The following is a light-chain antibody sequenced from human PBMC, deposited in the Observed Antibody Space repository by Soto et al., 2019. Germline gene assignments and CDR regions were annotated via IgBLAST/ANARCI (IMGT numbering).Light chain of an antibody. V-gene: IGKV2-40*01. Sequence: DIVMTQSPLSLPVTPGEPASISCSSSQSLLDSADGNTYLDWYMQKXGQSPQLXIYTLSYRASGVPDRFSGSGSGTDFTLKISKVEAEDVGVYYCMQRVDFPLTFGGGTKVDIK. J-gene: IGKJ4*01. CDR3: MQRVDFPLT. CDR1: QSLLDSADGNTY. CDR2: TLS.